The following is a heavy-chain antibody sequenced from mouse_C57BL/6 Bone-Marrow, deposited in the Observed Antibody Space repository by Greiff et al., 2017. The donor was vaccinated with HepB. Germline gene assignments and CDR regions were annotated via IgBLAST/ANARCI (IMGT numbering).Heavy chain of an antibody. Sequence: DVKLVESGGGLVQPGGSLSLSCAASGFTFTDYYMSWVRQPPGKALEWLGFIRNKANGYTTEYSASVKGRFTISRENSQSILYLQMNALRAEDSATYYCARSVWAMDYWGQGTSVTVSS. CDR2: IRNKANGYTT. J-gene: IGHJ4*01. CDR1: GFTFTDYY. V-gene: IGHV7-3*01. CDR3: ARSVWAMDY.